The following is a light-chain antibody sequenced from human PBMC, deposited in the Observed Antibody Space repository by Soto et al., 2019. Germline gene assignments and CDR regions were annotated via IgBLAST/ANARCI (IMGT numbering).Light chain of an antibody. CDR2: AAS. CDR3: QQYATSHWT. J-gene: IGKJ1*01. CDR1: QSVSGSF. V-gene: IGKV3-20*01. Sequence: ENLLTQARGTLSLSPGDRAPLSCRASQSVSGSFLAWYQHKSGQAPRLLINAASSRATDIPDRFSGSGSGTDFTLTISRLEPEDFTVYYCQQYATSHWTFGQGTKVDIK.